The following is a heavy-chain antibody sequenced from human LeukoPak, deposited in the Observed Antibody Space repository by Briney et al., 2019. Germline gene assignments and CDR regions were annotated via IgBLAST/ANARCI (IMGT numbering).Heavy chain of an antibody. CDR2: IKSKVDGGTT. Sequence: GGSLRLSCAASGFSFSSAWMSWVRQAPGKGLESVGRIKSKVDGGTTDYAAPVKGRFFISRDDSTNTLYLQMNSLKTEDTAVYYCTTDLHYYDSPSDAFDIWGQGTMVTVSS. CDR1: GFSFSSAW. D-gene: IGHD3-22*01. CDR3: TTDLHYYDSPSDAFDI. V-gene: IGHV3-15*01. J-gene: IGHJ3*02.